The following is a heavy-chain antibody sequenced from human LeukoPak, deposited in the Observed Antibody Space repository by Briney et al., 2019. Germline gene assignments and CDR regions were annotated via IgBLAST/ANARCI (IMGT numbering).Heavy chain of an antibody. D-gene: IGHD3-10*01. CDR2: IYHSGST. V-gene: IGHV4-38-2*01. CDR1: GSSINSGYY. CDR3: ARQTSYYSGSGSYYPGYYFDY. J-gene: IGHJ4*02. Sequence: KTSETLSLTCAVSGSSINSGYYWGWIRQPPGKGLEWIGIIYHSGSTYYNPSLRSRVTISVDTSKNQFSLKLSSVTAADTAVYYCARQTSYYSGSGSYYPGYYFDYWGQGTLVTVSS.